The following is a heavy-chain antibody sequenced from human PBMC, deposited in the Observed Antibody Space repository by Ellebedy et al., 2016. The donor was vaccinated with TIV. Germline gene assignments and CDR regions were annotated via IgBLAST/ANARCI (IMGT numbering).Heavy chain of an antibody. CDR2: INTNTENP. CDR1: GFIFTNYA. V-gene: IGHV7-4-1*02. D-gene: IGHD3-10*01. J-gene: IGHJ6*03. Sequence: AASVKVSCKASGFIFTNYAMNWVRQAPGQGLEWMGWINTNTENPTYAQGFTGRFVFSLDTSVSTAYLQISSLKPEDTAVYYCARDPHTHNNYVSGRRSHYMDVWGKGTTVTVSS. CDR3: ARDPHTHNNYVSGRRSHYMDV.